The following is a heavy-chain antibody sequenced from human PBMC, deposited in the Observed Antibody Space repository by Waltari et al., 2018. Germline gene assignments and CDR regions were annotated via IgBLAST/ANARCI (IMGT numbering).Heavy chain of an antibody. CDR1: GYSFSTCW. CDR2: IYPDDSDT. D-gene: IGHD5-18*01. J-gene: IGHJ4*02. V-gene: IGHV5-51*01. CDR3: ARHSHSYGLAGDDFEY. Sequence: EVQLVHSGPEVKKRGDAQKISCECCGYSFSTCWIAWLRQMPGKGLEVMGVIYPDDSDTKYNAPVKCTVIISADKSINTAFLQWSSLQAADTATYFCARHSHSYGLAGDDFEYWGQGNLVTVSS.